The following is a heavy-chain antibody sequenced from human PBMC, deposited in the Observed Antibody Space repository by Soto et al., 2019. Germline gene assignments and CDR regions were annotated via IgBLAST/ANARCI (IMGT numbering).Heavy chain of an antibody. CDR1: GGTFSSYG. V-gene: IGHV3-33*01. CDR2: IWYDGSNK. CDR3: ARDQSIAARQWDWFDP. D-gene: IGHD6-6*01. J-gene: IGHJ5*02. Sequence: GGPLRLSCAAAGGTFSSYGMHWVSQAPGKGLEWVAVIWYDGSNKYYADSVKGRFTISRDNSKNTLYLQMNSLRAEDTAVYYCARDQSIAARQWDWFDPWGQGTLVPVSS.